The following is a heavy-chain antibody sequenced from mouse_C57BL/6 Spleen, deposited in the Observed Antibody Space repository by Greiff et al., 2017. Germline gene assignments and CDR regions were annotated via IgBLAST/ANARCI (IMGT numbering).Heavy chain of an antibody. D-gene: IGHD1-1*01. CDR1: GFTFSDYG. J-gene: IGHJ4*01. CDR3: AGGSYYYGYYYAMDY. V-gene: IGHV5-17*01. CDR2: ISSGSSTI. Sequence: EVNVVESGGGLVKPGGSLKLSCAASGFTFSDYGMHWVRQAPEKGLEWVAYISSGSSTIYYADTVKGRFTISRDNAKNTLFLQMSSLRSEDTAMYYCAGGSYYYGYYYAMDYGGQGTSVTVSS.